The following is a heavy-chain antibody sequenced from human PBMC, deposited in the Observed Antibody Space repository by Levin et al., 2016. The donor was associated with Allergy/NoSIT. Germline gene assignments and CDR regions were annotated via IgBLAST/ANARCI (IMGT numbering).Heavy chain of an antibody. J-gene: IGHJ4*02. Sequence: GESLKISCAASGFTFSSYGMHWVRQAPGKGLEWVAVISYDGSNKYYADSVKGRFTISRDNSKNTLYLQMNSLRAEDTAVYYCAKDVSSGWLDYWGQGTLVTVSS. D-gene: IGHD6-19*01. V-gene: IGHV3-30*18. CDR3: AKDVSSGWLDY. CDR2: ISYDGSNK. CDR1: GFTFSSYG.